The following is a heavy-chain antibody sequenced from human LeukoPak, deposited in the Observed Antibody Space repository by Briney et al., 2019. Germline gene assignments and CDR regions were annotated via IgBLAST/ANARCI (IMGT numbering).Heavy chain of an antibody. Sequence: PSETLSLTCTVSGGSISSYYWSWIRQAPGKGLEWIGYIYYSGSTNYNPSLKSRVTISVDTSKNQFSLKLRSVTAADTAVYYCARDKGDYGDYYWFDPWGQGTLVTVSS. CDR3: ARDKGDYGDYYWFDP. V-gene: IGHV4-59*01. CDR2: IYYSGST. J-gene: IGHJ5*02. D-gene: IGHD4-17*01. CDR1: GGSISSYY.